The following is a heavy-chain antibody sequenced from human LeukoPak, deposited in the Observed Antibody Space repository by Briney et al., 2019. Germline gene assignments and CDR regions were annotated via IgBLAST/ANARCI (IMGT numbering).Heavy chain of an antibody. CDR3: ARHEGSSRTNPFDY. V-gene: IGHV4-39*01. CDR2: IYYSGST. CDR1: GGSISSSSYY. J-gene: IGHJ4*02. Sequence: SETLSLTCTVSGGSISSSSYYWGWIRQPPGKGLEWIGSIYYSGSTYYNPSLKSRVTISVDTSKNQFSLKLSSVTAADTAVYYCARHEGSSRTNPFDYWGQGTLATVSS. D-gene: IGHD6-13*01.